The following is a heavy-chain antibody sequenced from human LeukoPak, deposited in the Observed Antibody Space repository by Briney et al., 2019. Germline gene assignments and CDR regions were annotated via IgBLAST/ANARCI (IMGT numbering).Heavy chain of an antibody. CDR3: ARRGDILTDYAFDY. V-gene: IGHV4-39*01. CDR1: GGSINSNSHH. J-gene: IGHJ4*02. D-gene: IGHD3-9*01. Sequence: SETLSLTCSVSGGSINSNSHHWDWIRQAPGKGLEWIGNIYYSGTTSYNPSLKSRVTISVDTSKNQFSLRLSSVTAADTAVYYCARRGDILTDYAFDYWGQGTLVTVFS. CDR2: IYYSGTT.